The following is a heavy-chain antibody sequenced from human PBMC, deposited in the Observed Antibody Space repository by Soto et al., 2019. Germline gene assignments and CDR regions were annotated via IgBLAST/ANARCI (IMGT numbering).Heavy chain of an antibody. CDR1: GGSISSYY. Sequence: SETLSLTCTVSGGSISSYYWSWIRQPPGKGLEWIGYIYYSGSTNYNPSLKSRVTISVDTSKNQSSLKLSSVTAADTAVYYCAGPGAVVPAADYYYYYMDVWGKGTTVTVSS. J-gene: IGHJ6*03. D-gene: IGHD2-2*01. CDR2: IYYSGST. CDR3: AGPGAVVPAADYYYYYMDV. V-gene: IGHV4-59*01.